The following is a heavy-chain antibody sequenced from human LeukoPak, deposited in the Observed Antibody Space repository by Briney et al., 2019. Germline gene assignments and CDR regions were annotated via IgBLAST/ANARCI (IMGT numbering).Heavy chain of an antibody. V-gene: IGHV3-23*01. Sequence: PGGSVRLSCVASGLSLSNSAMTRVRQAPGKGLEWVSILTRDGTGTFYADSVKGRFTISRDVSTNTLYLHMTSLGVDDTALYYCATVGGFCPSSNCYAHFDYWGQGSPVTVSS. D-gene: IGHD2-2*01. J-gene: IGHJ4*02. CDR3: ATVGGFCPSSNCYAHFDY. CDR2: LTRDGTGT. CDR1: GLSLSNSA.